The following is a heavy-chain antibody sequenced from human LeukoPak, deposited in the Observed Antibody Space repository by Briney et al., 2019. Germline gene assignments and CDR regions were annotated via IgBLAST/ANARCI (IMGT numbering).Heavy chain of an antibody. V-gene: IGHV1-8*03. Sequence: ASVKVSCKASGYTFTRYDINWVRQATGQGLEWMGWMNPNSGNTGYAQKFQDRVTITRDTSVCTAYMELSSLRSEDTAVYYCARAERRSYDFWGDQHYYYMDVWGEGTTVTVSS. D-gene: IGHD3-3*01. CDR2: MNPNSGNT. CDR3: ARAERRSYDFWGDQHYYYMDV. CDR1: GYTFTRYD. J-gene: IGHJ6*03.